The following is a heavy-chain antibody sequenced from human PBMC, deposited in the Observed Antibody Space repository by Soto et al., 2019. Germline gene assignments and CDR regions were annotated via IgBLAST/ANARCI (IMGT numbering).Heavy chain of an antibody. CDR2: VYYSGST. Sequence: SETLSLTCTVSGASVSSGSFYWSWIRQPPGKGLEWIGYVYYSGSTNYNPSLKSRVTMSVDKTKNQFSLKLSSVTAADTAVYYCARENPIVLMVYAKGSRWFDPWGQGTLVTVSS. CDR3: ARENPIVLMVYAKGSRWFDP. J-gene: IGHJ5*02. D-gene: IGHD2-8*01. CDR1: GASVSSGSFY. V-gene: IGHV4-61*01.